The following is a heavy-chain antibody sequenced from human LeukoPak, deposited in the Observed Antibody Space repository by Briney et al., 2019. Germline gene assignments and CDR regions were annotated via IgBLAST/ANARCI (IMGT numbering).Heavy chain of an antibody. CDR3: AKASLRYFDWFSDY. CDR1: GFAFSSYA. Sequence: GGSLRLSCAASGFAFSSYAMHWVRQAPGKGLEWVAVISYDGSNKYYADSVKGRFTISRDNSRNTLHLQMNSLRAEDTALYSCAKASLRYFDWFSDYWGQGTLVTVSS. D-gene: IGHD3-9*01. CDR2: ISYDGSNK. V-gene: IGHV3-30*18. J-gene: IGHJ4*02.